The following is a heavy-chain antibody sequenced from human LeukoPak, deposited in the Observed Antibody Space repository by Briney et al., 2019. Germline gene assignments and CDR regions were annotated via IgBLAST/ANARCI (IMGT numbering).Heavy chain of an antibody. CDR2: VHYSLNT. CDR3: ARDTLGGGNGLAE. V-gene: IGHV4-59*02. D-gene: IGHD2-15*01. CDR1: GGSVTTHY. J-gene: IGHJ4*02. Sequence: SETLSLTCTVSGGSVTTHYWSWVRQPPGKGLEWIGYVHYSLNTNYNPSLKSRVTISLDTSKNQFSLKLISVTAADSAVYYCARDTLGGGNGLAEWGQGTLVTVSS.